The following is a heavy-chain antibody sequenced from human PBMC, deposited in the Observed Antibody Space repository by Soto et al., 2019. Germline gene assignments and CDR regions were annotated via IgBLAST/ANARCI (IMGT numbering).Heavy chain of an antibody. Sequence: QVQLVESGGGVVQPGRSLTLSCAASGFTFSTYGMHWVRQAPGKGLEWVALISFDASNKYYADSVKGRFTISRDNSKNTLFLLMDSLRAEDTAVYYCAKEHDGSGYFHQYGMDVWGQGTTLTVSS. J-gene: IGHJ6*02. CDR2: ISFDASNK. V-gene: IGHV3-30*18. CDR1: GFTFSTYG. D-gene: IGHD3-22*01. CDR3: AKEHDGSGYFHQYGMDV.